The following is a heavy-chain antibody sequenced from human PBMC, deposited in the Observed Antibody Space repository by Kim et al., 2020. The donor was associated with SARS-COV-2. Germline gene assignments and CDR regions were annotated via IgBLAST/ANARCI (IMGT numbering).Heavy chain of an antibody. D-gene: IGHD3-22*01. V-gene: IGHV4-39*01. J-gene: IGHJ4*02. CDR3: ARLNYYDSSGYYEFDY. Sequence: SETLSLTCTVSGGSISSSIYYWGWIRQPPGKGLEWIGSIYYSGSTYYNPSLKSRVTISVDTSKNQFTLKLSSVIAADTAVYYCARLNYYDSSGYYEFDYLGPGTLVTVSS. CDR2: IYYSGST. CDR1: GGSISSSIYY.